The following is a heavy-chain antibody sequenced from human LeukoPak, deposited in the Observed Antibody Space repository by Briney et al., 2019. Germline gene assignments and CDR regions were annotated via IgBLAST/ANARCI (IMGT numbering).Heavy chain of an antibody. V-gene: IGHV1-69*13. Sequence: EASVKVSCKASGGTFSSYAISWVRQAPGQGLEWMGGIIPIFGTANYAQKFQGRVTITADESTSTAYMELSSLRSEDTAVYYCATPYDFWSGYYPYWGQGTPVSVSS. CDR1: GGTFSSYA. CDR2: IIPIFGTA. D-gene: IGHD3-3*01. J-gene: IGHJ4*02. CDR3: ATPYDFWSGYYPY.